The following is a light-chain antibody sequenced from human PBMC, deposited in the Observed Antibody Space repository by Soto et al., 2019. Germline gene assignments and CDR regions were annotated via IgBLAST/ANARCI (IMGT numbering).Light chain of an antibody. CDR2: YDS. CDR3: QVWISDGDYPV. J-gene: IGLJ2*01. CDR1: NIGSKS. V-gene: IGLV3-21*04. Sequence: SYVVTQPPSVSVAPGETARITCGGNNIGSKSVHWYQQKPGQAPLLVIYYDSDRPSGIPERFSGSNSGSTATLTISRVEAGDEAAYCCQVWISDGDYPVFGGGTKLTVL.